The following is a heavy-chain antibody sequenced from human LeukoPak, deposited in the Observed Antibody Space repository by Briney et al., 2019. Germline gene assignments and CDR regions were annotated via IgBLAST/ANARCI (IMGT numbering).Heavy chain of an antibody. Sequence: GGSLRLSCAASGFTVSSNYMSWVRQAPGKGLEWVSVIYSGGSTYYADSVKGRFTISRDNAKNSLYLQMNSLRAEGTAVYYCARVEDGYNGDAFDIWGQGTMVTVSS. CDR2: IYSGGST. J-gene: IGHJ3*02. CDR3: ARVEDGYNGDAFDI. CDR1: GFTVSSNY. D-gene: IGHD5-24*01. V-gene: IGHV3-53*01.